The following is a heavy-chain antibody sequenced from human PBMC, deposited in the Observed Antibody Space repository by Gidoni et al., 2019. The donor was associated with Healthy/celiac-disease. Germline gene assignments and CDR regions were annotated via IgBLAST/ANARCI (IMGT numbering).Heavy chain of an antibody. V-gene: IGHV1-69*01. D-gene: IGHD3-16*01. J-gene: IGHJ6*02. CDR3: ARGRQVSVLGGDYGMDV. Sequence: QVQLVQSGAEVKKPGSSVKVSCKASGGTFSSSAICWVRQAPGQGLEWMGGIIPIFGTANYAQKFQGRVTITADESTRTAYMERSSLRSEDTAVYYCARGRQVSVLGGDYGMDVWGQGTTVTVSS. CDR2: IIPIFGTA. CDR1: GGTFSSSA.